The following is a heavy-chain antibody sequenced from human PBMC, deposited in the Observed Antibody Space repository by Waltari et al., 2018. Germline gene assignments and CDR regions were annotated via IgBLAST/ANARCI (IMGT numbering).Heavy chain of an antibody. J-gene: IGHJ4*02. D-gene: IGHD3-22*01. Sequence: QVQLVQSGAEVKKPGASVKVSCKASGYTFTSYAMHWVRQAPGQRLEWMGWINAGNGNTKYSQEFQGRVTITRDTSASTAYMELSSLRSEDMAVYYCAGSGDSSGHESLHYWGQGTLVTISS. CDR1: GYTFTSYA. CDR3: AGSGDSSGHESLHY. CDR2: INAGNGNT. V-gene: IGHV1-3*03.